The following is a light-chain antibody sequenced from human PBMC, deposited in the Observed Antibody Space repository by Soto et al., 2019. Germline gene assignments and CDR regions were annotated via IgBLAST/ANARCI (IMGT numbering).Light chain of an antibody. Sequence: DLPMTQSPSTLSASVGDRVTITCRASQSISTWLAWYQQRPGKAPNLLIYKASTLETGVPSRFSGSGSGTEFSLTISGLQPEDLATYYCQQYNSYPLTFGGGTKVEIK. CDR2: KAS. J-gene: IGKJ4*01. V-gene: IGKV1-5*03. CDR1: QSISTW. CDR3: QQYNSYPLT.